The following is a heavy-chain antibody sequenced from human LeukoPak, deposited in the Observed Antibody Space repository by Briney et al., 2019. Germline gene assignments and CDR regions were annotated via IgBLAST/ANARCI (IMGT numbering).Heavy chain of an antibody. CDR3: TTLRFLEWLLYDYYYYYMDV. Sequence: GRSLRLSCAASGFTFSSYAMHWVRQAPGKGLEWVGRIKSKTDGGTTDYAAPVKGRFTISRDDSKNTLYLQMNSLKTEDTAVYYCTTLRFLEWLLYDYYYYYMDVWGKGTTVTVSS. CDR2: IKSKTDGGTT. D-gene: IGHD3-3*01. J-gene: IGHJ6*03. CDR1: GFTFSSYA. V-gene: IGHV3-15*01.